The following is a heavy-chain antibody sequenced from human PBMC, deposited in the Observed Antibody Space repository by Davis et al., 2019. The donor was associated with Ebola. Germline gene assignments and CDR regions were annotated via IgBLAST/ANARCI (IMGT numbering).Heavy chain of an antibody. J-gene: IGHJ4*02. D-gene: IGHD3-16*01. V-gene: IGHV1-18*01. CDR2: INAGNGNT. CDR1: GYTFTSYG. CDR3: ARDLGMVAAFGVDY. Sequence: ASVKVSCKASGYTFTSYGISWVRQAPGQGLEWMGWINAGNGNTKYSQKFQGRVTMTTDTSTSTAYMELRSLRSDDTAVYYCARDLGMVAAFGVDYWGQGTLVTVSS.